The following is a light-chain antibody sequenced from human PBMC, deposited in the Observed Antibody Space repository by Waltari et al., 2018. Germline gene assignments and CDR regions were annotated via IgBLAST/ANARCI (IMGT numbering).Light chain of an antibody. CDR1: STNVGTYKY. CDR3: CSSVVSYTVV. J-gene: IGLJ2*01. CDR2: DAN. V-gene: IGLV2-11*01. Sequence: QSALTQPRPVSGSPGQSVTVSCTGTSTNVGTYKYISWYQHHPGRAPKRLIFDANKRPSGFPEWFSGSKSDNTASLTISGLRPEDEAYYYCCSSVVSYTVVFGGGTKVTVL.